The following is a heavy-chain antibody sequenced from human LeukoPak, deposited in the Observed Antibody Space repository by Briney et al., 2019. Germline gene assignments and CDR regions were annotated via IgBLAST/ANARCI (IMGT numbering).Heavy chain of an antibody. CDR1: GYSISSGYY. V-gene: IGHV4-38-2*02. Sequence: PSETLSLTCTVSGYSISSGYYWGWIRQPPGKGLEWIGSIYHSGSTYYNPSLKSRVTISVDTSKNQFSLKLSSVTAADTAVYYCARAGNYDFWSGPKDMDVWGKGTTVTVSS. CDR2: IYHSGST. CDR3: ARAGNYDFWSGPKDMDV. D-gene: IGHD3-3*01. J-gene: IGHJ6*03.